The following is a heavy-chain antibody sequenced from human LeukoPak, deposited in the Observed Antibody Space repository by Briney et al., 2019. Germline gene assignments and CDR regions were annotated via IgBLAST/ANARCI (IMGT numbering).Heavy chain of an antibody. Sequence: SETLSLTCTVSGGSISSGGYYWSWIRQPPGKGLERIGYIYHSGSTYYNPSLKSRVTISVDRSKNQFSLKLSSVTAADTAVYYCASRRSTAFDYWGQGTLVTVSS. V-gene: IGHV4-30-2*01. CDR1: GGSISSGGYY. J-gene: IGHJ4*02. D-gene: IGHD5-18*01. CDR3: ASRRSTAFDY. CDR2: IYHSGST.